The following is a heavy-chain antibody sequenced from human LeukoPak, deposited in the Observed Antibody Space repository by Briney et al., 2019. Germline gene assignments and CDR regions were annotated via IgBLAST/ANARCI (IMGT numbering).Heavy chain of an antibody. CDR1: GFTFSSYA. J-gene: IGHJ3*02. CDR2: INDNGDGT. CDR3: ASILEWLLGPFDI. D-gene: IGHD3-3*01. V-gene: IGHV3-23*01. Sequence: GGSLRLSCAASGFTFSSYAMSWVRQAPGKGLKWVSTINDNGDGTYYADSVKGRFTISRDNSKNTLYLQMNSLRAEDTAVYYCASILEWLLGPFDIWGQGTMVTVSS.